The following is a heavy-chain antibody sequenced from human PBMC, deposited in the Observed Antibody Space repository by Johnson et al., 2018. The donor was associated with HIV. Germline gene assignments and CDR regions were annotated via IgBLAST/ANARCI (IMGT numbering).Heavy chain of an antibody. J-gene: IGHJ3*02. Sequence: QVQLVESGGGLVKPGGSIRLSCAASGFTFNSYGMHWVRQAPGKGLAWVAVIWYDGSNKYYADSVKGRFTISRDNSKNTLYLQMNSLRAEDTAVYYCVKGIDSSSWYAFDIWGQGTMVTVSS. V-gene: IGHV3-33*06. CDR1: GFTFNSYG. CDR3: VKGIDSSSWYAFDI. D-gene: IGHD6-13*01. CDR2: IWYDGSNK.